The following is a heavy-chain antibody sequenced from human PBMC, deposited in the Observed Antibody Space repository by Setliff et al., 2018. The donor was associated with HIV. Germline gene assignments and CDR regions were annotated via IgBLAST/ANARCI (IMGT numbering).Heavy chain of an antibody. CDR2: VNPNSGDA. CDR3: ARNFGLSPSGKYYYYYGMDI. V-gene: IGHV1-2*02. J-gene: IGHJ6*02. Sequence: ASVKVSCKASGYTFTGHYLHWVRQAPGQGLEWLGGVNPNSGDASYAQNFQGRVTMTRDTSINAAYMELRGLRSDETAVYYCARNFGLSPSGKYYYYYGMDIWGQGTTVTVSS. D-gene: IGHD3-10*01. CDR1: GYTFTGHY.